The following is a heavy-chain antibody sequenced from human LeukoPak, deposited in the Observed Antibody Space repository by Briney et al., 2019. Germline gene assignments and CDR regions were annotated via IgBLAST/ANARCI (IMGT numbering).Heavy chain of an antibody. V-gene: IGHV4-4*07. CDR3: ARNYYDRSGYHHP. CDR2: MHTGGAT. CDR1: GGSISDNY. D-gene: IGHD3-22*01. J-gene: IGHJ5*02. Sequence: SETLSLTCTVSGGSISDNYWSWIRQPAGKGLEWIGRMHTGGATTYNPSLKSRLTMSVDPSKDQFSLTLSSVTAADAAIYYCARNYYDRSGYHHPWGQGTVVTVSS.